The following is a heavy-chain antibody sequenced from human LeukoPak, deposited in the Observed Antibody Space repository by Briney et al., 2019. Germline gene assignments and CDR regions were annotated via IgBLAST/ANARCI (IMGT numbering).Heavy chain of an antibody. CDR1: GFAFNTYS. CDR3: ARVRAVLSAGYYYYMDG. V-gene: IGHV3-48*01. CDR2: ITRSGSTI. J-gene: IGHJ6*03. Sequence: GGSLRLSCAASGFAFNTYSMNWVRQPPGKGLEWVSYITRSGSTIHPADYVRGRFTISRDNVTASLSLQMSSLRAADTAVYYCARVRAVLSAGYYYYMDGWGKGTTVTVSS. D-gene: IGHD4-23*01.